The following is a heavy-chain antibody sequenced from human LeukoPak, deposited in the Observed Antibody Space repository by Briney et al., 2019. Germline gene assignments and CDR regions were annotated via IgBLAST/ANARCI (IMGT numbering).Heavy chain of an antibody. CDR3: ARHGSLIAVHDH. V-gene: IGHV5-10-1*01. CDR2: IGPGDSYT. Sequence: GESLKISGKGSGYSFTNIWISWVRQMPGRGLEWMGTIGPGDSYTNSSPSLEGHVTISADKSISTASLQWRSLKASDTAMYYCARHGSLIAVHDHWGQGTLVNVSS. CDR1: GYSFTNIW. D-gene: IGHD1-26*01. J-gene: IGHJ4*02.